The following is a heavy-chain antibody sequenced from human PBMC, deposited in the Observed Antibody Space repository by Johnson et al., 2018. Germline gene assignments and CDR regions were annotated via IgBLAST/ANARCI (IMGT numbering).Heavy chain of an antibody. CDR2: IYSRGEKT. CDR3: STYSDCSSSNCPQPAGMEI. J-gene: IGHJ6*02. Sequence: EVQLVESGGGLVQPGGSLRLSCTASGFTFSSFAMTWVRQAPGKGLEWVSGIYSRGEKTYHADSVKGRFTTSRDNSKNTLYLQVNDLTAEGTALSYCSTYSDCSSSNCPQPAGMEIWGQGTTVPVAS. CDR1: GFTFSSFA. V-gene: IGHV3-23*04. D-gene: IGHD2-2*01.